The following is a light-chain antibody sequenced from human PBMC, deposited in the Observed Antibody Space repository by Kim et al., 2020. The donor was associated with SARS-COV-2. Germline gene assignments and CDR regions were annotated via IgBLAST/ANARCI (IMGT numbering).Light chain of an antibody. Sequence: SYELTQPPSVSVSPGQTASITCSGDKLGDKYACWYQQKPGQSPVLVIYQDSKRPSGIPERFSGSNSGNTATLTISGTQAMDEAVYYCQAWDSSTVVFGGWTQLTVL. V-gene: IGLV3-1*01. CDR3: QAWDSSTVV. J-gene: IGLJ2*01. CDR2: QDS. CDR1: KLGDKY.